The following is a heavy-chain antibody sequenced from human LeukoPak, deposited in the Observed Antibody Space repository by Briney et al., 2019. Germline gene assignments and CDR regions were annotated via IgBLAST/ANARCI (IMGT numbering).Heavy chain of an antibody. CDR3: ARNWFDP. CDR2: IYSGGST. CDR1: GFTASSDY. J-gene: IGHJ5*02. Sequence: RGSLRPSCAAAGFTASSDYMSWVRQAPGKGLEWVSVIYSGGSTYYADSVKGRFTISRDKSKNSVYLQMNSLGFEDTAMYYCARNWFDPWGQGALVTVSS. V-gene: IGHV3-53*05.